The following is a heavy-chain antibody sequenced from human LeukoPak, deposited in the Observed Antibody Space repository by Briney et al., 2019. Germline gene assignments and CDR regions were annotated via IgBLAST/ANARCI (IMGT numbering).Heavy chain of an antibody. J-gene: IGHJ4*02. CDR1: GFTFSTYA. V-gene: IGHV3-30*14. Sequence: GGSLRLSCAASGFTFSTYAMHWVRQAPGKGLEWVAVISYDGSSKYYADSVKGRFTISRDNSKNTLYLQMNSLRAEDTAVYYCASGHYWGQGTLVTVSS. CDR2: ISYDGSSK. CDR3: ASGHY.